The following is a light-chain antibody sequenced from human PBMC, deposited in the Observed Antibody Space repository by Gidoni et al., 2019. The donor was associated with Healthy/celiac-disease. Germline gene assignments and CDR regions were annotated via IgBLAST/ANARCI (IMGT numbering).Light chain of an antibody. J-gene: IGKJ1*01. Sequence: IVMPQSPATLSVSPGERATLSCSASQSVSSNLAWYQQKPGQAPRLLIYGASTRATGIPARFSGRGSGTEFTLTISSLQSEDFAVYYCQQYNNWPPWTFGQGTKVQIK. V-gene: IGKV3-15*01. CDR1: QSVSSN. CDR3: QQYNNWPPWT. CDR2: GAS.